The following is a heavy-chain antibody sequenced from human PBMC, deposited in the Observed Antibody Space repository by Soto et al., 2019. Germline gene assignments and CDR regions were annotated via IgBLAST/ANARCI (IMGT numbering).Heavy chain of an antibody. D-gene: IGHD4-4*01. CDR2: INEDESEK. CDR3: ARGDFYSGDL. J-gene: IGHJ5*02. CDR1: GFTFRSYW. Sequence: EVQLVESGGGLVQPGGSLRLSCVASGFTFRSYWMSWVRQAPGKGLEWVANINEDESEKNYVDSVKGRFTISRDNAKNSLYLQMNSLRAEDTAMYFCARGDFYSGDLWGQGTLVTV. V-gene: IGHV3-7*05.